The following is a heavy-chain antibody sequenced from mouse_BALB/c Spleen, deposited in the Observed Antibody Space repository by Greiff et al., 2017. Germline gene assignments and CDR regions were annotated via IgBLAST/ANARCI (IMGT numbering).Heavy chain of an antibody. CDR1: GFTFSSYG. J-gene: IGHJ2*01. CDR2: ISSGGSYT. D-gene: IGHD1-2*01. V-gene: IGHV5-6*01. CDR3: ARPRTTATDYFDY. Sequence: EVMLVESGGDLVKPGGSLKLSCAASGFTFSSYGMSLVRQTPDKRLEWVATISSGGSYTYYPDSVKGRFTISRDNAKNTLYLQMSSLKSEDTAMYYCARPRTTATDYFDYWGQGTTLTVSS.